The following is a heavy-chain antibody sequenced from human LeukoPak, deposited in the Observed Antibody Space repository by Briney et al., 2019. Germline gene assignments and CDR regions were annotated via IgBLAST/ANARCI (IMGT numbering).Heavy chain of an antibody. D-gene: IGHD6-13*01. Sequence: ASETLSLTCSVSGGTISSYYWSWIRQPPGKGLEWIGYIYYSGSTNYNPSLKSRVTISVDTSKTHFSLELSSVTAADTAVYYCARDAPGIAAAGVYWGQGTLVTVSS. V-gene: IGHV4-59*12. J-gene: IGHJ4*02. CDR1: GGTISSYY. CDR3: ARDAPGIAAAGVY. CDR2: IYYSGST.